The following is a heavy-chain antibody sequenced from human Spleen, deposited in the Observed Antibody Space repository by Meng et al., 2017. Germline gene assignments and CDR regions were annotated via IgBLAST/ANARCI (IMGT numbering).Heavy chain of an antibody. CDR1: GFTFNKYD. V-gene: IGHV3-23*04. Sequence: EGQLGGAGGGLVKPGGSLRLSCAASGFTFNKYDINWVRQAPGKGLEWVSGIDGDGNTHYADSVKGRFTISRDNSKNTVSLQMTSLRADDTAIYYCAKVNWNHYDGSLLRDYWGQGTLVTVSS. CDR3: AKVNWNHYDGSLLRDY. J-gene: IGHJ4*02. D-gene: IGHD3-22*01. CDR2: IDGDGNT.